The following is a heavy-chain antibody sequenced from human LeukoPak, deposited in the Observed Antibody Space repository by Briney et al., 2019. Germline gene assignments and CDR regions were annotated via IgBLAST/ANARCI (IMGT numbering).Heavy chain of an antibody. J-gene: IGHJ4*02. Sequence: PSETLSLTCAVYGGSFSGYYWNWIRQPPEKGLQWIGEINHSGSTKYNPSLKSRVTISVDTSKNQFSLKLSSVIAADTAVYYCARHRAAAGTGSNFDYWGQGTLVTVSS. CDR2: INHSGST. V-gene: IGHV4-34*01. CDR3: ARHRAAAGTGSNFDY. CDR1: GGSFSGYY. D-gene: IGHD6-13*01.